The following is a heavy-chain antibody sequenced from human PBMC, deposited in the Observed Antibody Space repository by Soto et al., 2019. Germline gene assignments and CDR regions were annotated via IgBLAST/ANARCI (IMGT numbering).Heavy chain of an antibody. CDR1: GFTFDDYA. CDR3: AKDRLRHGYFDY. V-gene: IGHV3-9*01. D-gene: IGHD4-17*01. J-gene: IGHJ4*02. CDR2: ISWNSGSI. Sequence: ALRLSCAASGFTFDDYAMHWVRQAPGKGLEWVSGISWNSGSIGYADSVKGRFTISRDNAKNSLYLQMNSLRAEDTALYYCAKDRLRHGYFDYWGQGTLVTVSS.